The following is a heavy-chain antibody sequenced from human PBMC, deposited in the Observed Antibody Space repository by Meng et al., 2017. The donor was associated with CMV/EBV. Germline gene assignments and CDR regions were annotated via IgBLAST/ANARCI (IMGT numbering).Heavy chain of an antibody. CDR3: ARGPEVDYGDYVGLDY. CDR2: IYTSGST. D-gene: IGHD4-17*01. J-gene: IGHJ4*02. CDR1: GGTIGSYY. Sequence: VPRPQSGPGLSKPSETLALPCTVSGGTIGSYYWSWIRQPAGKGQEWIGRIYTSGSTNYTPPLQGRVTMSVDTSKNQFSLKLSSVTAADTAVYYCARGPEVDYGDYVGLDYWGQGTLVTVSS. V-gene: IGHV4-4*07.